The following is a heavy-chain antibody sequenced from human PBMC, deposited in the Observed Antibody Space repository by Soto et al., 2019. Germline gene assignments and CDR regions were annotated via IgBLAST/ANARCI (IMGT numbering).Heavy chain of an antibody. J-gene: IGHJ4*02. Sequence: ASVKVSCKASGYTFTSYGISWVRQAPGQGLEWMGWISAYNGNTNYAQKLQGRVTMTTDTSTSTAYMELRSLRSDNTAVYYCATTRWEQWLRAYYFDYWGQGTLVTVSS. V-gene: IGHV1-18*01. CDR3: ATTRWEQWLRAYYFDY. D-gene: IGHD5-12*01. CDR1: GYTFTSYG. CDR2: ISAYNGNT.